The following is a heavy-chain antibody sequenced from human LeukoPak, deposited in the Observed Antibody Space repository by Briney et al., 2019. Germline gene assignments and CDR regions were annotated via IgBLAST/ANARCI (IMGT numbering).Heavy chain of an antibody. CDR3: ARDMTLEMATKSGHLVDY. CDR1: GYTFTTYY. V-gene: IGHV1-2*02. Sequence: ASVKVSRKASGYTFTTYYMHWVRQAPGQGLEWMGWINPNSGGTNYAQKFQGRVTMTRDTSISTAYMELSRLRSDDTAVYYCARDMTLEMATKSGHLVDYWGQGTLVTVSS. CDR2: INPNSGGT. D-gene: IGHD5-24*01. J-gene: IGHJ4*02.